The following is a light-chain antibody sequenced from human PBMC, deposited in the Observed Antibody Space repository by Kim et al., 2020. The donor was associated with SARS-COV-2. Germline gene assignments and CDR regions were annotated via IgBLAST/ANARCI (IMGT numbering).Light chain of an antibody. J-gene: IGLJ1*01. Sequence: APGKPATVACGGDNSGSEIVHRYQKQPGQDPVLVIYYDSDRPSGTPERFSGYNSGNTATLTMSRVEAGDEADYYCQVWDSSSSRDVFGTGTKVTVL. CDR1: NSGSEI. CDR2: YDS. CDR3: QVWDSSSSRDV. V-gene: IGLV3-21*04.